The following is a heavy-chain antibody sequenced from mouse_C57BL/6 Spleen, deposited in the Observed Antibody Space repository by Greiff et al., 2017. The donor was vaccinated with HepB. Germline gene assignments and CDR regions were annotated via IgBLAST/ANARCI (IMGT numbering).Heavy chain of an antibody. D-gene: IGHD1-1*01. CDR1: GFSLSTFGMG. V-gene: IGHV8-8*01. Sequence: QVTLKESGPGILQPSQTLSLTCSFSGFSLSTFGMGVGWIRQPSGKGLEWLAHIWWDDDKYYNPALKSRLTISKDTSKNQVFLKIANVDTADTATYYCARMGYYYGSSRGYFDYWGQGTTLTVSS. J-gene: IGHJ2*01. CDR3: ARMGYYYGSSRGYFDY. CDR2: IWWDDDK.